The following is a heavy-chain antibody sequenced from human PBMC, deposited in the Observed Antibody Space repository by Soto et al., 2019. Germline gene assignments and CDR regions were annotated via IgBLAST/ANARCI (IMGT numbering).Heavy chain of an antibody. D-gene: IGHD2-21*02. V-gene: IGHV3-23*01. Sequence: EVQLLESGGGLVQPGGSLRLSCAASGFTFSSYAMSWVRQAPGKGLEWVSAISGSGGSTYYADSVKGRFTISRDNSKNTLYLQLNSLRAEDTAVYYCAKDGAMPEIVVVTAIPSAEYFQHWGQGTLVTVSS. CDR2: ISGSGGST. CDR3: AKDGAMPEIVVVTAIPSAEYFQH. CDR1: GFTFSSYA. J-gene: IGHJ1*01.